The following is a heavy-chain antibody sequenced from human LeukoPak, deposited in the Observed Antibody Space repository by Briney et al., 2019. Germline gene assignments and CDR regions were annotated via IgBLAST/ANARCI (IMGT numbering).Heavy chain of an antibody. J-gene: IGHJ1*01. CDR3: ARATPSMVRGVIITAGYFQH. D-gene: IGHD3-10*01. CDR2: IIPIFGTA. Sequence: SVKVSCKASGGTFSSYAISWVRQAPGQGLEWMGGIIPIFGTANYAQKFQDRVTITADKSTSTAYMELSSLRSEDTAVYYCARATPSMVRGVIITAGYFQHWGQGTLVTVSS. V-gene: IGHV1-69*06. CDR1: GGTFSSYA.